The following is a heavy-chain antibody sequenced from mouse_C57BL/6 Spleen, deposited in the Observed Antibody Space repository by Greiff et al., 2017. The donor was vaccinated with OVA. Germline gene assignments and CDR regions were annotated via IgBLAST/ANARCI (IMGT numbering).Heavy chain of an antibody. V-gene: IGHV1-52*01. CDR1: GYTFTSYW. D-gene: IGHD2-4*01. J-gene: IGHJ4*01. Sequence: QVQLQQSGAELVRPGSSVKLSCKASGYTFTSYWMHWVKQRPIQGLEWIGNIDPSDSETHYNQKFKDKATLTVDKSSSTAYMQLSSLTSEDSAVYYCARTDDYGAMDCWGQGTSVTVSS. CDR2: IDPSDSET. CDR3: ARTDDYGAMDC.